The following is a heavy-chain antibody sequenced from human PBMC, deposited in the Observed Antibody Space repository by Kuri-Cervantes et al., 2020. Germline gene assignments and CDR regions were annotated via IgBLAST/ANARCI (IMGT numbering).Heavy chain of an antibody. CDR2: IKQDGSEK. V-gene: IGHV3-7*01. Sequence: GSLRLSCAASGFTFSSYWMSWVRQAPGKGLEWVANIKQDGSEKYYVDSVKGRFTISRDNAKNSLYLQMNSLRAEDTAVYYCARAHYYGSGSLSWFDPWGQGTLVTVSS. D-gene: IGHD3-10*01. CDR1: GFTFSSYW. J-gene: IGHJ5*02. CDR3: ARAHYYGSGSLSWFDP.